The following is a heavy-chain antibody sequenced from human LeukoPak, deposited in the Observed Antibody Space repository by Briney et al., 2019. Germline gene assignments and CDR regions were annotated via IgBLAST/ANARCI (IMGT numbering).Heavy chain of an antibody. J-gene: IGHJ4*02. V-gene: IGHV3-23*01. CDR2: ITDSGGKT. Sequence: PGGSLRLSCAASGFTFRNSVLTWVRQAPGKGREWVSGITDSGGKTFYADSVEGRFTISRDNSKNTLYLQMNSLRAEDTAVYYCARDSRSGSYIDYWGQGTLVTVSS. D-gene: IGHD1-26*01. CDR1: GFTFRNSV. CDR3: ARDSRSGSYIDY.